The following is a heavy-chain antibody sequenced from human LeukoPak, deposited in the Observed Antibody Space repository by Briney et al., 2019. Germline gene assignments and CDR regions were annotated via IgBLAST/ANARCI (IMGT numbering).Heavy chain of an antibody. J-gene: IGHJ4*02. CDR1: GFTFNSYS. CDR2: IKHKRDGGTT. V-gene: IGHV3-15*01. CDR3: TTVTMVRDYDY. Sequence: GGSLRLSCAASGFTFNSYSMTWVRQAPGKGLEWVGRIKHKRDGGTTDYAAPVKGRFTISRDDSKNMLYLEMNSLKIEDTAVYYCTTVTMVRDYDYWGQGTPVTVSS. D-gene: IGHD3-10*01.